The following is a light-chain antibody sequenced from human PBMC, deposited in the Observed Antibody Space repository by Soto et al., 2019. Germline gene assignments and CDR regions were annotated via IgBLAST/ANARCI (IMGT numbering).Light chain of an antibody. Sequence: QSVLTQPRSVSGSPGQSVTISCTGTSSDVGAYNFVSWYRQHPGKAPKLMIYDVTKRPSGVPDRFSGPKSGNTASLTISGLQAEDEADFYCCIYAGTYKVFGTGTKLTVL. CDR2: DVT. CDR1: SSDVGAYNF. V-gene: IGLV2-11*01. J-gene: IGLJ1*01. CDR3: CIYAGTYKV.